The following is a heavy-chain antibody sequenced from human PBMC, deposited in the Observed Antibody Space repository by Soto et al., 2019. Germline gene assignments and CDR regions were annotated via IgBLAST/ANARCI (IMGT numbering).Heavy chain of an antibody. CDR1: RYTFTGYY. Sequence: ASVKVSCKASRYTFTGYYMHWVRQAPGQGXEWMGWINPNSGGTNYAQKFQGWVTMTRDTSISTAYMELSRLRSDDTAVYYCARAPYYDFWSGYYYDPFDIWGQGTMVTVSS. J-gene: IGHJ3*02. D-gene: IGHD3-3*01. CDR2: INPNSGGT. CDR3: ARAPYYDFWSGYYYDPFDI. V-gene: IGHV1-2*04.